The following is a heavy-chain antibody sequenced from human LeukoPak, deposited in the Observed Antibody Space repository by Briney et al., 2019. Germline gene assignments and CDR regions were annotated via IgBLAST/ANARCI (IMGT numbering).Heavy chain of an antibody. J-gene: IGHJ4*02. V-gene: IGHV3-30-3*01. D-gene: IGHD7-27*01. CDR2: ISYDGSNK. Sequence: GGSLRLSCAASGFTFSSYAMHWVRQAPGKGLEWVAVISYDGSNKYYADSVKGRFTISRDNSKNTLYLQMNSLRAEDTAVYYCAKDWADWGPFDYWGQGTLVTVSS. CDR3: AKDWADWGPFDY. CDR1: GFTFSSYA.